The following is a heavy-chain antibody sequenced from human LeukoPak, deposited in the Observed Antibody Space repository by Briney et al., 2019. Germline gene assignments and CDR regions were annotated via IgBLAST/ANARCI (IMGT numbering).Heavy chain of an antibody. D-gene: IGHD3-22*01. CDR3: ARVGASYYDYWWFDP. Sequence: SETQSLTCTVSGGSISSGGYYWSWIRQHPGKGLEWIGYIYYSGSTYYNPSLKSRVTISVDTSKNQFSLKLSSVTAADTAAYYCARVGASYYDYWWFDPWGQGTLVTVSS. CDR1: GGSISSGGYY. CDR2: IYYSGST. V-gene: IGHV4-31*03. J-gene: IGHJ5*02.